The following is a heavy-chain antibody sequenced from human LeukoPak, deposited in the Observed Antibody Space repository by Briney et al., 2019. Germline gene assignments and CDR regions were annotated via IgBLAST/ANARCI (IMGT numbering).Heavy chain of an antibody. J-gene: IGHJ1*01. D-gene: IGHD4-11*01. CDR1: GFTFSHYG. Sequence: GGSLRLSCAASGFTFSHYGRHWVRQTPGAGLEWVAVICPDGSDKYYANSVRGLFTISSDNSKNSLLLQMNILRAAHTAVYNSAQDAPRGFDYSNSLQNWGQGILVTVSS. V-gene: IGHV3-33*06. CDR3: AQDAPRGFDYSNSLQN. CDR2: ICPDGSDK.